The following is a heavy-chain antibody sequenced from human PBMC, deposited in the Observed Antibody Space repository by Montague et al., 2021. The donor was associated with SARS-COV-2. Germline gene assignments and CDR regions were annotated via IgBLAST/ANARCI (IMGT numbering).Heavy chain of an antibody. Sequence: SLRLSCAASGFTFSSYGMHWVRQAPGKGLEWVAVIWYDGSNKYYTDSVKGRFTISRDNSKNTLYLQMNSLRAEDTAVYYCARDGADYYDSSGYLDYWGQGPLVTVSS. CDR2: IWYDGSNK. J-gene: IGHJ4*02. CDR3: ARDGADYYDSSGYLDY. D-gene: IGHD3-22*01. V-gene: IGHV3-33*01. CDR1: GFTFSSYG.